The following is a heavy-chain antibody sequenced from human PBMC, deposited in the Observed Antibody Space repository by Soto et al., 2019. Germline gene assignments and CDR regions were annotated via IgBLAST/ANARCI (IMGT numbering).Heavy chain of an antibody. CDR2: IFSDDEY. V-gene: IGHV2-26*01. J-gene: IGHJ5*02. D-gene: IGHD2-8*01. Sequence: SGPTLVNPTETLTLTCTVSGFSLSNPKMGVSWIRQPPGKAPEWLAHIFSDDEYSYSTSLKSRLIISKDTSKSQVVLTMTNMDPVASATFYCARILRDAVREPDAIYYFDQWGQGTQATVSS. CDR1: GFSLSNPKMG. CDR3: ARILRDAVREPDAIYYFDQ.